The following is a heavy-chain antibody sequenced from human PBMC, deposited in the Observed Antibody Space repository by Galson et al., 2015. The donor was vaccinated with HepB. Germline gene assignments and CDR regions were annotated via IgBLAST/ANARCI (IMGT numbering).Heavy chain of an antibody. CDR3: GTTSSGSYYLLHY. Sequence: SVKVSCKVSGYTLTDLSMHWVRQAPGKGLEWMGGFDPEDGETIYAQNFQGRVTMTEDTSTDTAYMELSSLRSEDTAVDYCGTTSSGSYYLLHYWGQGTLVTVSS. V-gene: IGHV1-24*01. CDR1: GYTLTDLS. J-gene: IGHJ4*02. D-gene: IGHD1-26*01. CDR2: FDPEDGET.